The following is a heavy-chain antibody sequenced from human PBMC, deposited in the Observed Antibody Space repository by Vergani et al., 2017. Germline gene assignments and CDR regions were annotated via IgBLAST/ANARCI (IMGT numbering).Heavy chain of an antibody. CDR2: IYPGDSEV. CDR1: GYIFSNFW. J-gene: IGHJ3*01. Sequence: EVHLVQSGSETKKPGESLKISCQAFGYIFSNFWIGWVRQRPGRGLEWMGIIYPGDSEVKSNPTFRGQVIFSVDTSVNTAYLQWRSLQASDTATYFCASGGHGSENGGALQLWGQGTNITVSS. V-gene: IGHV5-51*01. CDR3: ASGGHGSENGGALQL. D-gene: IGHD3-10*01.